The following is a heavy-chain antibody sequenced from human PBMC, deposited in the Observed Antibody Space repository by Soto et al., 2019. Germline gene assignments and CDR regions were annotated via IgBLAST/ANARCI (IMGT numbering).Heavy chain of an antibody. J-gene: IGHJ6*02. Sequence: EVQLVETGGGFIQPGGSLRLSCAASGFTVSSNYMSWVRQAPGKGLEWVSVIYSGGSTYYADSVRGRFTISRDNYKIPLYLQMKSLRAEHTAVYYCARHPPATSHGMDVWGQGTTVTVSS. CDR3: ARHPPATSHGMDV. CDR1: GFTVSSNY. V-gene: IGHV3-53*02. CDR2: IYSGGST.